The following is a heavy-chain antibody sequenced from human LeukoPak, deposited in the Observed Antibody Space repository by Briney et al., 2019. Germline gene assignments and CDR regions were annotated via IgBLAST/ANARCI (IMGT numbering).Heavy chain of an antibody. CDR3: AKLAASETGEGS. CDR2: INPSGDST. J-gene: IGHJ5*02. V-gene: IGHV1-46*01. CDR1: GGTFISYA. Sequence: ASVKVSCKASGGTFISYAISWVRQAPGQGLEWMGVINPSGDSTNYAQKFQGRVTMTRDTSTSTVYMELSSLRSEDTAIYYCAKLAASETGEGSWGQGTLVTVSS. D-gene: IGHD6-13*01.